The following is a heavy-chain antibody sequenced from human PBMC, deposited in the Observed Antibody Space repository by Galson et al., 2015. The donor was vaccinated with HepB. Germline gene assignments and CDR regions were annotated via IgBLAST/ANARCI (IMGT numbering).Heavy chain of an antibody. J-gene: IGHJ6*02. V-gene: IGHV1-2*06. CDR2: INPNSGGT. D-gene: IGHD2-2*01. Sequence: SVKVSCKASGYTFTGYYMHWVRQAPGQGLEWMGRINPNSGGTNYAQKFQGRVTMTRDTSISTAYMELSRLRSDDTAVYYCARDLGYCSSTSCYLSYYYGMDVWGQGTTVTVSS. CDR1: GYTFTGYY. CDR3: ARDLGYCSSTSCYLSYYYGMDV.